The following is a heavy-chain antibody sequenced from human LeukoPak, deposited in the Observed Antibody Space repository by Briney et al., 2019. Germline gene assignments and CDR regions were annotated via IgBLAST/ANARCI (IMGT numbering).Heavy chain of an antibody. CDR1: GFTFSSYW. D-gene: IGHD6-13*01. Sequence: GGSLRLSCAASGFTFSSYWMSWVRQAPGKGLEWVANIKQDGSEKYYVDSVKGRFTISRDNAKNSLYLQMNSLRAEDTAVYYCARDRARYSSSWYGVYGYWGQGTLVTVSS. CDR2: IKQDGSEK. V-gene: IGHV3-7*01. J-gene: IGHJ4*02. CDR3: ARDRARYSSSWYGVYGY.